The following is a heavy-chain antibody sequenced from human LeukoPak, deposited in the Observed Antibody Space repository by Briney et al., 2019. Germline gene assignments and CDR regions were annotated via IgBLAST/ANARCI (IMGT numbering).Heavy chain of an antibody. D-gene: IGHD2-2*03. CDR2: IKQDGSEK. Sequence: PGGSLRLSCAASGFTFSSYWMSWVRQAPGKGLEWVANIKQDGSEKYYVDSVKGRFTISRGNAKNSLYLQMNSLRAEDTAVYYCARAGGYCSSTSCRYNWFDPWGQGTLATVSS. CDR3: ARAGGYCSSTSCRYNWFDP. V-gene: IGHV3-7*01. CDR1: GFTFSSYW. J-gene: IGHJ5*02.